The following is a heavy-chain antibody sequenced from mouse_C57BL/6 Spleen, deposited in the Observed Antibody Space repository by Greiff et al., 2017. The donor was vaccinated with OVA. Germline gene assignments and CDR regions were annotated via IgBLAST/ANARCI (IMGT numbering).Heavy chain of an antibody. Sequence: EVKLMESGGGLVKPGGSPKLSCAASGFTFSSYAMSWVRQTPEKRLEWVATISDGGSYTYYPDNVKGRFTISRDNAKNNLYLQMSHLKSEDTAMYYCARDRGGSSPFAYWGQGTLVTVSA. J-gene: IGHJ3*01. CDR3: ARDRGGSSPFAY. V-gene: IGHV5-4*01. CDR1: GFTFSSYA. CDR2: ISDGGSYT. D-gene: IGHD1-1*01.